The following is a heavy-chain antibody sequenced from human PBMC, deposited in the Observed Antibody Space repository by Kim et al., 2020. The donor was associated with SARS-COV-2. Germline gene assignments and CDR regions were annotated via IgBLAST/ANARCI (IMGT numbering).Heavy chain of an antibody. CDR3: ARGKRGQLNYYYMDV. CDR2: INHSGST. V-gene: IGHV4-34*01. Sequence: SETLSLTCAVYGGSFSGYYWSWIRQPPGKGLEWIGEINHSGSTNYNPSLKSRVTISVDTSKNQFSLKLSSVTAADTAVYYCARGKRGQLNYYYMDVWGKGTTVTVSS. D-gene: IGHD5-18*01. CDR1: GGSFSGYY. J-gene: IGHJ6*03.